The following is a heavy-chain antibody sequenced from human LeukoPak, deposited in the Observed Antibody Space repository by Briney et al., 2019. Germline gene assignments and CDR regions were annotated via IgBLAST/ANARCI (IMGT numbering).Heavy chain of an antibody. J-gene: IGHJ1*01. D-gene: IGHD3-22*01. Sequence: VGTLRLSCAASGFTFSIYWMHSVPQTPGKGLEWVARINSDGTDITYGDSVKGRFTISRDKAKNTPYLQMNSLRVEDTAVYYVAREGYYDGSNYCAYFQHWGRGTLVTVSS. CDR3: AREGYYDGSNYCAYFQH. CDR1: GFTFSIYW. V-gene: IGHV3-74*01. CDR2: INSDGTDI.